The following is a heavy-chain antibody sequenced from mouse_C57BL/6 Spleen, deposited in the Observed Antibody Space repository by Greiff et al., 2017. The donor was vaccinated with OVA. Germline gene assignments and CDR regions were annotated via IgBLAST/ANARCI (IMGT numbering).Heavy chain of an antibody. J-gene: IGHJ4*01. D-gene: IGHD1-1*01. V-gene: IGHV7-1*01. Sequence: EVQLVESGGGLVQSGRSLRLSCATSGFTFSDFYMEWVRQAPGKGLEWIAASRNKANDYTTEYSASVKGRFIVSRDTSQSILYLQMNALRAEDTAIYYCARDRTTVVANYAMDYWGQGTSVTVSS. CDR1: GFTFSDFY. CDR3: ARDRTTVVANYAMDY. CDR2: SRNKANDYTT.